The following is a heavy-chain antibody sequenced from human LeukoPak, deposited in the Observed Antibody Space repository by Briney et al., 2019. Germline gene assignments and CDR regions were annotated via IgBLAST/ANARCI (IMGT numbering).Heavy chain of an antibody. V-gene: IGHV3-7*01. J-gene: IGHJ3*02. D-gene: IGHD5-18*01. CDR3: ARDGPWIQLLSPRAFDI. CDR2: IKQDGSEK. Sequence: GGSLRLSCAASGFTFSSYWMSWVRQAPGKGLEWVANIKQDGSEKYYVDSVKGRFIISRDNAKNSLYLQMNSLRAEDTAVYYCARDGPWIQLLSPRAFDIWGQGTMVTVSS. CDR1: GFTFSSYW.